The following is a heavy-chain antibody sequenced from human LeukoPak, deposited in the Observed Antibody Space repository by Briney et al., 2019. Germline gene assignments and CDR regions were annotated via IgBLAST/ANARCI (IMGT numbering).Heavy chain of an antibody. J-gene: IGHJ4*02. D-gene: IGHD6-19*01. CDR2: ISGGSSGGST. V-gene: IGHV3-23*01. Sequence: PGGSLRLSCAASGFTCSSCAMTWVRQAPGKGLEWVSTISGGSSGGSTYYADSVKGRFTISRDNSKNTLFLQMNSLRAEDTAVYYCAKDMGIAVAGTLFDYWGQGTLVTVSS. CDR3: AKDMGIAVAGTLFDY. CDR1: GFTCSSCA.